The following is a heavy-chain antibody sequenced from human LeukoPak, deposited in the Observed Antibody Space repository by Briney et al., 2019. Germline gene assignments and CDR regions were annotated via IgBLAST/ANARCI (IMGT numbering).Heavy chain of an antibody. V-gene: IGHV4-4*07. CDR3: ARGIADPYSFDS. CDR1: GGSINFYY. J-gene: IGHJ4*02. CDR2: IYSTGST. Sequence: SETLSLTCTVSGGSINFYYWSWIRQPAWKGLEWIGRIYSTGSTNYSPSLKSRVTMSVDKSKNQFSLNLSSVTAADTAVYYCARGIADPYSFDSWGQGTLVTVSS. D-gene: IGHD6-13*01.